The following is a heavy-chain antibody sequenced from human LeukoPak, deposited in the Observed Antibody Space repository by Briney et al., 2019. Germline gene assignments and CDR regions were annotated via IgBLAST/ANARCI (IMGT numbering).Heavy chain of an antibody. Sequence: KPSETLSLTCTVSGGSISSGSYYWSWIRQPAGKGLEWIGRIYTSGSTNYNPSLKSRVTISVDTSKNQFSLKLSSVTAADTAVYYCARTGYSYGILDYWGQGTLVTVSS. J-gene: IGHJ4*02. V-gene: IGHV4-61*02. CDR3: ARTGYSYGILDY. CDR2: IYTSGST. CDR1: GGSISSGSYY. D-gene: IGHD5-18*01.